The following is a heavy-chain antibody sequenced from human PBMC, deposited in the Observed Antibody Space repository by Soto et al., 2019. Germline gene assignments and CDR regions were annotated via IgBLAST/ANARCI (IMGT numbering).Heavy chain of an antibody. J-gene: IGHJ4*02. CDR2: ISSSSSYI. CDR1: GFTFSSYS. Sequence: EVQLVESGGGLVKPGGSLRLSCAASGFTFSSYSMNWFRQAPGKGLEWVSSISSSSSYIYYADSVKGRFTISRDNAKNSLYLQMHSLRAEDTAVYYCAREYYDSSGYYSDDYWGQGTLVTVSS. CDR3: AREYYDSSGYYSDDY. V-gene: IGHV3-21*01. D-gene: IGHD3-22*01.